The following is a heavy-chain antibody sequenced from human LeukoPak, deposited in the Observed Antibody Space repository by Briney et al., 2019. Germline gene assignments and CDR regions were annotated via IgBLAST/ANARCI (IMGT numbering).Heavy chain of an antibody. J-gene: IGHJ5*02. CDR3: AREVSSSWYNWFDP. Sequence: PSETLSLTCTVSGGSISTWYWSWIRQPPGKGLEWIGNIYDGGSANYNPSLKSRVTISVDTSKNQFSLKLSSVTAADTAVYYCAREVSSSWYNWFDPWGQGTLVTVSS. D-gene: IGHD6-13*01. CDR2: IYDGGSA. V-gene: IGHV4-59*01. CDR1: GGSISTWY.